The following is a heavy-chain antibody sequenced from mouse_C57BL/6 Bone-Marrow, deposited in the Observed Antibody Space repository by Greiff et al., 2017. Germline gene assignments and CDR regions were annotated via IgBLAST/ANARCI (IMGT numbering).Heavy chain of an antibody. D-gene: IGHD1-1*01. Sequence: VQLQQSGPELVKPGASVKISCKASGYTFTDYYMNWVKQSHGKSLEWIGDINPNNGRTSYNQKFKGKATLTVDKSSSTAYMELRSLTSEDSAVYYCARHGSSHWYFDVWGTGTTVTVSS. CDR2: INPNNGRT. V-gene: IGHV1-26*01. CDR1: GYTFTDYY. CDR3: ARHGSSHWYFDV. J-gene: IGHJ1*03.